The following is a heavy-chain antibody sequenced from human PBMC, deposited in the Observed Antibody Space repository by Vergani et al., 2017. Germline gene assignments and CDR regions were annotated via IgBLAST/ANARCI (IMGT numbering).Heavy chain of an antibody. CDR1: GFTFSSYG. V-gene: IGHV3-30*18. CDR2: ISYDGSNK. J-gene: IGHJ4*02. D-gene: IGHD3-22*01. CDR3: AKDLYYYDSSGYFG. Sequence: QVQLVESGGGVVQPGRSLRLSCAASGFTFSSYGMHWVRQAPGKGLEWVAVISYDGSNKYYADSVKGRFTISRDNSKNTLYLQMNSLRAEDTAVYYCAKDLYYYDSSGYFGWGQGTLVTVSS.